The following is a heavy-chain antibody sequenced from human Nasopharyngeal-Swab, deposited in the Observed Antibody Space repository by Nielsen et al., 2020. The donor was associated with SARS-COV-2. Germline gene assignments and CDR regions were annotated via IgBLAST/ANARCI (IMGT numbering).Heavy chain of an antibody. CDR2: INPNSGGT. Sequence: ASVKVSCKASGHTFTGYYMHWVRQAPGQGLEWMGWINPNSGGTNYAQKFQGWVTMTRDTSISTAYMELSRLRSDDTAVYYCARGPVVVPAAIPEGGYYYYYMDVWGKGTTVTVSS. J-gene: IGHJ6*03. CDR1: GHTFTGYY. CDR3: ARGPVVVPAAIPEGGYYYYYMDV. D-gene: IGHD2-2*02. V-gene: IGHV1-2*04.